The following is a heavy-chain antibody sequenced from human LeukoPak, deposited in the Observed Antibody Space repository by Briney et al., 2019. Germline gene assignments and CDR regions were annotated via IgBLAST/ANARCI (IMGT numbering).Heavy chain of an antibody. J-gene: IGHJ4*02. CDR3: ARDLRSSWYDY. Sequence: PGGSLRLSCAASGFTFSSYEMNWVRQAPGKGLEWVSYISSSGSTIYYADSVKGRFTISRDNAKNSLYLQMNSLRAEDTAVYYCARDLRSSWYDYWGQGTLVTVSS. CDR2: ISSSGSTI. CDR1: GFTFSSYE. V-gene: IGHV3-48*03. D-gene: IGHD6-13*01.